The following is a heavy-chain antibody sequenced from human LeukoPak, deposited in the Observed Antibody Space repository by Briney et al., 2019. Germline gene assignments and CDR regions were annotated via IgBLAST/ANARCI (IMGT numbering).Heavy chain of an antibody. V-gene: IGHV4-34*01. CDR1: GGSFSGYY. Sequence: SETLSLTCAVYGGSFSGYYWSWIRQPPGKGLEWIGEINHSGSTNYNPSLKSRVTISVDTSKNQFSLKLSSVTAADTAVYYCARHPVTIFGVVTNFDYWGQGTLVTVSS. D-gene: IGHD3-3*01. CDR2: INHSGST. J-gene: IGHJ4*02. CDR3: ARHPVTIFGVVTNFDY.